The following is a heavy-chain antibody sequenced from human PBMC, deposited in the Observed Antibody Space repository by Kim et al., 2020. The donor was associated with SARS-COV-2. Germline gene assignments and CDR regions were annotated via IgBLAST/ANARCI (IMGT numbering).Heavy chain of an antibody. V-gene: IGHV3-23*01. CDR3: VREVAPYGMDV. Sequence: GGSLRLSCAASGFISDRHAMSWVRQAPGKGLEWVSTISGSGHTTYYADSVKGRFTISRDNSKNLVFVQMNSLRAEDTAVYYCVREVAPYGMDVWGQGTTVTVSS. J-gene: IGHJ6*02. CDR1: GFISDRHA. CDR2: ISGSGHTT. D-gene: IGHD5-12*01.